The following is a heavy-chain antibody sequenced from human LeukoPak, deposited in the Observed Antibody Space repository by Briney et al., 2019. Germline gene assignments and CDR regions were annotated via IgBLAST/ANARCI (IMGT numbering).Heavy chain of an antibody. CDR2: IKSDGSRT. CDR1: GFTFSSYW. CDR3: ARDRGYTQDY. Sequence: GGSLRLSCAASGFTFSSYWMHWVRQAPGKGLVWVSHIKSDGSRTSYADSVKGRFTISRDNAKNTLYLEMNSLRAEDTAVYYCARDRGYTQDYWGQGTLVTVSS. D-gene: IGHD5-12*01. J-gene: IGHJ4*02. V-gene: IGHV3-74*01.